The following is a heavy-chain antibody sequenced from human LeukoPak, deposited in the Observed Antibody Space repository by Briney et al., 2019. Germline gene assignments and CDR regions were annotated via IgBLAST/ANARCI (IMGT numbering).Heavy chain of an antibody. D-gene: IGHD3-3*01. CDR1: GYTFTSYY. V-gene: IGHV1-46*01. CDR2: INPSGGST. J-gene: IGHJ5*02. CDR3: ARDFVTIFGVGTNWFDP. Sequence: VASVKVSCKASGYTFTSYYMHWVRQAPGQGLEWMGIINPSGGSTSYAQKFQGRVTMTRDTSTSTVYMELSSLRSEDTAVYYCARDFVTIFGVGTNWFDPWGQGTLVTVSS.